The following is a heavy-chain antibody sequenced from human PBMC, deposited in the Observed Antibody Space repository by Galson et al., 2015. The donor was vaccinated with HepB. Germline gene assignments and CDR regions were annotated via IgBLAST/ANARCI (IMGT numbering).Heavy chain of an antibody. J-gene: IGHJ3*02. CDR3: ARVPYNDAFDI. Sequence: SVKVSCKASGYTFTGYYIHWVRQAPGQGLEWMAWINPNSGGANYAQNFQARVTITRDTSISTVYMELSRLTSDDAAVYYCARVPYNDAFDIWGQGTMVTVSS. D-gene: IGHD1-1*01. CDR1: GYTFTGYY. CDR2: INPNSGGA. V-gene: IGHV1-2*02.